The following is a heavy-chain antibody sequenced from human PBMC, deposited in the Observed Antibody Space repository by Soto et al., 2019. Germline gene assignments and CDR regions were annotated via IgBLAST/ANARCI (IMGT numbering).Heavy chain of an antibody. CDR1: GGSISSGGYA. V-gene: IGHV4-30-2*01. CDR2: IYHSGYT. Sequence: QMRLQESGSGLVKPSQTLSLTCAVSGGSISSGGYAWNWIRQPPGKGLGWLGYIYHSGYTSYNSSLKNRVTISVDKAKNQFSLTLSFVTAADTAVYYCARDSLTGNYFDPWGQGTLVTVSS. CDR3: ARDSLTGNYFDP. D-gene: IGHD1-7*01. J-gene: IGHJ5*02.